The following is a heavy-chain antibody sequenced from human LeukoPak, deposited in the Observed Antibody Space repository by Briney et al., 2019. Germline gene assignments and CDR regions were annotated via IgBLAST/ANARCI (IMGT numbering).Heavy chain of an antibody. CDR1: GITFSSYA. CDR2: ISGGGGRT. CDR3: AKFRGSEKTAIDC. J-gene: IGHJ4*02. D-gene: IGHD6-25*01. Sequence: GGSLRLSCAASGITFSSYAMSWVRQAPGKGLEWVSTISGGGGRTWYADSVKGRFTISRDNSKNTVDVQLNSLRAEDTAVYYCAKFRGSEKTAIDCWGQGTLVTVSP. V-gene: IGHV3-23*01.